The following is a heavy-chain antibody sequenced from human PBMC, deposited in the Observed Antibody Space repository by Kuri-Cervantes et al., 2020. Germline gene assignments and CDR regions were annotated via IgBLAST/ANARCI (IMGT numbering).Heavy chain of an antibody. CDR2: ISRSSSDI. CDR1: GFTFDDYA. CDR3: ARLGVLITYYYGMDV. D-gene: IGHD3-22*01. J-gene: IGHJ6*02. Sequence: GGSLRLSCAASGFTFDDYAMHWVRQAPGKGLEWVSGISRSSSDIGYADSVKGRFTISRDNAKKSLYLQMNSLRAEDTAVYYCARLGVLITYYYGMDVWGQGTTVTVSS. V-gene: IGHV3-9*01.